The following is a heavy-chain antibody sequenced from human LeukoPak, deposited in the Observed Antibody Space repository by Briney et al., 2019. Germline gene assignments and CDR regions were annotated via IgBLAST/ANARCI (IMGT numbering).Heavy chain of an antibody. J-gene: IGHJ4*02. Sequence: PSETLSLTCTVSGGSISSSGNFWGWVRQPPGRGLEWIASTYYSRNTYYNPSLKSRVTISVDTSKNQFSLKLSSATAADTAVYYCARHEEEDGYNAKTFDYWGQGTLVTVSS. CDR2: TYYSRNT. V-gene: IGHV4-39*01. D-gene: IGHD5-24*01. CDR1: GGSISSSGNF. CDR3: ARHEEEDGYNAKTFDY.